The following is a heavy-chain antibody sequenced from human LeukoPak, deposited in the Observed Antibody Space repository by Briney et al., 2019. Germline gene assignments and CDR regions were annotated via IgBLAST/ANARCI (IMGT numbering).Heavy chain of an antibody. V-gene: IGHV3-64D*06. J-gene: IGHJ4*02. Sequence: GGSLRLSCSASGFTFSSYAMHWVRQAPGKGLEYVSAISSNGGSTYYADSVKGRFTISRDNSKNTLYLQMSSLRAEDTAVYYCVKSFSGWSFDHWGQGTLVTVSS. D-gene: IGHD6-19*01. CDR1: GFTFSSYA. CDR2: ISSNGGST. CDR3: VKSFSGWSFDH.